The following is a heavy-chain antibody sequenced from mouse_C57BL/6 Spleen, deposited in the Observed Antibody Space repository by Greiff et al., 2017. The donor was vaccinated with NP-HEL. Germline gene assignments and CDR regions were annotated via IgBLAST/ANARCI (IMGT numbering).Heavy chain of an antibody. V-gene: IGHV1-69*01. D-gene: IGHD1-1*01. Sequence: QVQLQQPGAELVMPGASVKLSCKASGYTFISYWMHWVKQRPGQGLEWIGEIDPSDSYTNYNQKFKGKSTLTVDKSSSTAYMQLSSLTSEDSAVYYCARYYYGSSLDYWGQGTTLTVSS. CDR1: GYTFISYW. J-gene: IGHJ2*01. CDR3: ARYYYGSSLDY. CDR2: IDPSDSYT.